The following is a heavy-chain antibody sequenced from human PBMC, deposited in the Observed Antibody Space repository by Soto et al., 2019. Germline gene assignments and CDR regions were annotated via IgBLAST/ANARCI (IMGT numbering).Heavy chain of an antibody. V-gene: IGHV3-9*01. CDR2: ISWNTCTI. D-gene: IGHD6-25*01. CDR3: VKGGGYYSPFDY. J-gene: IGHJ4*02. Sequence: GGSLRLSCAASGFTFDDYAMHWVRQAPGKGLEWVSSISWNTCTIGHADSVKGRFTISRDNVKNSLYLQMNSLRVEDTALYYCVKGGGYYSPFDYWCLGTLVTVS. CDR1: GFTFDDYA.